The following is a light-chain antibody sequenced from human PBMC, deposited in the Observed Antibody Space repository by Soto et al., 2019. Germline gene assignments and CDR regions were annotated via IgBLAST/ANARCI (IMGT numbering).Light chain of an antibody. Sequence: QSALTQPASVSGSPGQSITISCTGTSSDVGGYNYVSWYQQHPGKAPKLMIYEVSNRPSGVSNRFSGSKSGNTASLTISGLQAEDEADYYCSSYTSSSTLLFFGTGIKLTVL. V-gene: IGLV2-14*01. J-gene: IGLJ1*01. CDR3: SSYTSSSTLLF. CDR1: SSDVGGYNY. CDR2: EVS.